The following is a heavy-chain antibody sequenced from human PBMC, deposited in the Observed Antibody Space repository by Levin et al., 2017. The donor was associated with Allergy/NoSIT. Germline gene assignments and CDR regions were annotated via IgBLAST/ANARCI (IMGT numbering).Heavy chain of an antibody. CDR3: AKDRGYGDYKADDACDI. J-gene: IGHJ3*02. V-gene: IGHV3-30*18. CDR1: GFTFSDYG. D-gene: IGHD4-17*01. Sequence: GGSLRLSCAASGFTFSDYGMHWVRQAPGKGLEWVAIISYDGSNKQYADSVKGRFTISRDNSKNTHYLQMKSLRTEDTAVYYCAKDRGYGDYKADDACDIWGQGTMVTVSS. CDR2: ISYDGSNK.